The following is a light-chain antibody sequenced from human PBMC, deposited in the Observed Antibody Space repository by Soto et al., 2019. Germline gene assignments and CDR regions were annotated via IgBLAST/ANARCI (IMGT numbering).Light chain of an antibody. CDR2: DTS. V-gene: IGLV7-46*01. CDR1: TGAVTSGHY. Sequence: QAVVTQEPSLTVSPGGTVTLTCGSSTGAVTSGHYPYWFQQKPGQAPRTLIYDTSTKHSWTPARFSGSLLGGKAALTLSGAQPEDEAEYYCLLSHGHSYVVFGGGTKLTVL. CDR3: LLSHGHSYVV. J-gene: IGLJ2*01.